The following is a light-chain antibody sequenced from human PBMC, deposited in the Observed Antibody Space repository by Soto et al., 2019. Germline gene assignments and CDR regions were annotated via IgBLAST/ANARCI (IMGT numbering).Light chain of an antibody. CDR3: SSYTTSNTRQIV. J-gene: IGLJ1*01. CDR1: SSDVGGYYY. V-gene: IGLV2-14*03. Sequence: QSVLTQPASVSGSPGQSITISCTGTSSDVGGYYYVSWYQHHPGKAPKLMIFDVSNRPSGVSNRFSGSKSGNTASLTISGLQPEDEADYYCSSYTTSNTRQIVFGTGTKLTVL. CDR2: DVS.